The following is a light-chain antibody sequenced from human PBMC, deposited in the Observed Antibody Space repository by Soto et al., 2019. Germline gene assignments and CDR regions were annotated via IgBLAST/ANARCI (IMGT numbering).Light chain of an antibody. V-gene: IGLV3-21*02. CDR2: DHG. CDR1: NIGGKS. CDR3: QVWGSTYDQYV. Sequence: SCELTQPPSVSVAPGQTAKITCGGNNIGGKSLHWYQQKPGQAPVLVVYDHGDRPSGIPERFSGSNSGNTATLTISRVEAGDGADYYCQVWGSTYDQYVFGTGTKVTV. J-gene: IGLJ1*01.